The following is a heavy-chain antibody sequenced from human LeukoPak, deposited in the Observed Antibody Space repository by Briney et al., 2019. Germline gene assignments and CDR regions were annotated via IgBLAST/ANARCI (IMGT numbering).Heavy chain of an antibody. Sequence: GGSLRLSCAASGFTFSSYAMSWVRQAPGKGLEWVSAISGSGGSTYYADSVKGRFTISRENSKNTLYLQMNSLRAGDTAVYYCAKEDSSGVYQHWGQGTLVTVSS. CDR3: AKEDSSGVYQH. CDR2: ISGSGGST. CDR1: GFTFSSYA. D-gene: IGHD6-19*01. V-gene: IGHV3-23*01. J-gene: IGHJ1*01.